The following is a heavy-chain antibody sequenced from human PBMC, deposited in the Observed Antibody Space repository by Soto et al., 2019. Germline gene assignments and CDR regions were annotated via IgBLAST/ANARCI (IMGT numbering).Heavy chain of an antibody. CDR2: MDPKNGGT. CDR3: ARGIREGVDY. D-gene: IGHD3-3*01. J-gene: IGHJ4*02. Sequence: QVQLVQSGAEVKRPGASVKVSWKPSGYTFTSYHINWVRQATGQGLEWMGWMDPKNGGTAYAHQFQGRVTTTRDTSISTAYIELSSLASEDTARCYCARGIREGVDYWGPGALVSVPS. V-gene: IGHV1-8*02. CDR1: GYTFTSYH.